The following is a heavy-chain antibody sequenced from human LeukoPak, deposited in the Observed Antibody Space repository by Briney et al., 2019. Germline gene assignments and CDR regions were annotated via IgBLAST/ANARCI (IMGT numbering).Heavy chain of an antibody. V-gene: IGHV1-2*02. CDR2: INPNSGDT. J-gene: IGHJ4*02. CDR3: ARDGEVRQGHCSTTSCPVDY. CDR1: GYTFTAYF. Sequence: ASVKVSCKASGYTFTAYFMHWVRQAPGQGLEYMGWINPNSGDTNYAQKFQGRVTMTRDTPMSTAYMELSGLRFDDTAVYYCARDGEVRQGHCSTTSCPVDYWGQGTLITVSS. D-gene: IGHD2-2*01.